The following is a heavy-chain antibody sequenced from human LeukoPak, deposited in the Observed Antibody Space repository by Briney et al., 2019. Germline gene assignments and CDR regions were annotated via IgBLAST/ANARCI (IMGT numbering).Heavy chain of an antibody. V-gene: IGHV4-4*07. CDR3: TGAFDI. J-gene: IGHJ3*02. CDR2: LETSGST. Sequence: GLECIGRLETSGSTNYNPSLKSRVTVSVDTSKNQFSLKLTSVTAADTAMYYCTGAFDIWGQGTRVTVSS. D-gene: IGHD1-1*01.